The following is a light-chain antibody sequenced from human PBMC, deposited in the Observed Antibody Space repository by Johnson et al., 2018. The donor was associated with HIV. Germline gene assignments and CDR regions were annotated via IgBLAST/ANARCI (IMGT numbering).Light chain of an antibody. J-gene: IGLJ1*01. Sequence: QLVLTQPPSVSAAPGQKVTISCSGSSSNIGSNTVNWYQHLPGTAPNLLIYRDIQRPSGVPDRFSASKSGTSASLAISGLQAEDEADYYCAAWDDSLNGHYVFGTGTKVTVL. CDR2: RDI. CDR3: AAWDDSLNGHYV. CDR1: SSNIGSNT. V-gene: IGLV1-44*01.